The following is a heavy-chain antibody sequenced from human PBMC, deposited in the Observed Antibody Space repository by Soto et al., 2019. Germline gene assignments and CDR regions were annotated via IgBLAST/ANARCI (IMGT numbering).Heavy chain of an antibody. CDR2: VYYSGNT. V-gene: IGHV4-59*12. J-gene: IGHJ5*02. Sequence: SETLSLTCTVSVDSFSRYYWSWIRQPPGKGLEWIGYVYYSGNTDYNPSLKSRVTISIDTSNNQFSLTLTSVTAADTAMYYCARNGDCTRPGCIVGWFDPWGPGTLVTVSS. CDR3: ARNGDCTRPGCIVGWFDP. D-gene: IGHD2-8*01. CDR1: VDSFSRYY.